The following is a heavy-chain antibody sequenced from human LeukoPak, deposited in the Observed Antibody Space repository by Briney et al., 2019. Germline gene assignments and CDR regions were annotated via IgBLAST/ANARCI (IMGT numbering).Heavy chain of an antibody. D-gene: IGHD3-10*01. CDR3: ARGSLVRGAFDI. J-gene: IGHJ3*02. CDR2: IYYSGST. V-gene: IGHV4-59*01. CDR1: GGSISSYY. Sequence: SETLSLTCTVSGGSISSYYSSWIRQPPGKGLEWIGYIYYSGSTNYNPSLKSRVTISVDTSKNQFSLKLSSVTAADTAVYYCARGSLVRGAFDIWGQGTMVTVSS.